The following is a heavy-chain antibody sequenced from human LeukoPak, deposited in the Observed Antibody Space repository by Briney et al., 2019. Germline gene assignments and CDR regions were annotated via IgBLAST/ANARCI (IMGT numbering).Heavy chain of an antibody. D-gene: IGHD1-20*01. J-gene: IGHJ4*02. CDR3: ARGWSDNWNDGSLYDY. V-gene: IGHV4-59*01. Sequence: SGTLSLNCTVSGGSISCYHWSWIREPPGKGLEWIWYIYYRGSTNYSPSLKSRVTISVDTSKNQFSLKLSSVTAADTAVYYCARGWSDNWNDGSLYDYWGQGTLVTVSS. CDR1: GGSISCYH. CDR2: IYYRGST.